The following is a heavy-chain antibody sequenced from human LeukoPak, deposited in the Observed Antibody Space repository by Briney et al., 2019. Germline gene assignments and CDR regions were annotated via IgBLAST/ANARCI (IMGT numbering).Heavy chain of an antibody. CDR1: GFTFSTFS. J-gene: IGHJ4*02. Sequence: GGSLRLSCAASGFTFSTFSMNWVRQAPGRGLEWVSYISGGSGTIHYADSVKGRFTISRDNAKNLLYLQMNSLRVEDTAVYYCARQPGELDYWGQGTLVTVSS. D-gene: IGHD3-10*01. CDR3: ARQPGELDY. V-gene: IGHV3-48*01. CDR2: ISGGSGTI.